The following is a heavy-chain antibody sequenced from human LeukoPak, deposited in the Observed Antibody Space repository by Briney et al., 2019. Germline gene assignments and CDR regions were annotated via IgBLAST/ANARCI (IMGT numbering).Heavy chain of an antibody. D-gene: IGHD3-16*01. CDR1: GGSISSYY. J-gene: IGHJ4*02. CDR3: ARGLRPFDY. Sequence: SETLSLTCTVSGGSISSYYWSWIRQPPGKGLEWIGYINYTGSTNYNPSLKSRVTISVDTSKNQFSLKLSSVTAADTAVYYCARGLRPFDYWGQGTLVTVSS. V-gene: IGHV4-59*01. CDR2: INYTGST.